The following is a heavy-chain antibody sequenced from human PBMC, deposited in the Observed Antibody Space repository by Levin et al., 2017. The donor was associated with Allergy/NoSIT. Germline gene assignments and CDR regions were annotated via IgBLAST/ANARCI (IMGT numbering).Heavy chain of an antibody. V-gene: IGHV1-2*06. CDR1: GYTFTGYY. CDR3: ARGGSGYEKYWYYMDV. Sequence: ASVKVSCKASGYTFTGYYMHWVRQAPGQGLEWMGRINPNSGGTNYAQKFQGRVTMTRDTSISTAYMELSRLRSDDTAVYYCARGGSGYEKYWYYMDVWGKGTTVTVSS. J-gene: IGHJ6*03. D-gene: IGHD5-12*01. CDR2: INPNSGGT.